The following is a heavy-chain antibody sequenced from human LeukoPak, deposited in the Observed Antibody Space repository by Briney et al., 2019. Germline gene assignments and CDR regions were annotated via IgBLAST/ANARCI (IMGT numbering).Heavy chain of an antibody. Sequence: PGGSLRLSCAASGFTFSNAWMSWVRQAPGKGLEWVGRIKSKTDGGTTDYAAPVKGRFTISRDDSKNTLYLQMNNLKTEDTAVYYCTTDPAVTTNYFDYWGQGTLVTVSS. J-gene: IGHJ4*02. D-gene: IGHD4-17*01. CDR3: TTDPAVTTNYFDY. CDR1: GFTFSNAW. V-gene: IGHV3-15*01. CDR2: IKSKTDGGTT.